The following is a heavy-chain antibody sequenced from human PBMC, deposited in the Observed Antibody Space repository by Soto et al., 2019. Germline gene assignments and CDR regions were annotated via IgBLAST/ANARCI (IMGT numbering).Heavy chain of an antibody. CDR1: GFTFSSYA. D-gene: IGHD2-2*01. J-gene: IGHJ6*02. Sequence: EVQLLESGGGLVQPGGSLRLSCAASGFTFSSYAMSWVRQAPGKGLEWVSAISGSGGSTYYADSVKGRFTISRDNSKNTLYRQMNSLRAEDTAVYYCAKDPALVPAARGKYYYGMDVWGQGTTVTVSS. V-gene: IGHV3-23*01. CDR3: AKDPALVPAARGKYYYGMDV. CDR2: ISGSGGST.